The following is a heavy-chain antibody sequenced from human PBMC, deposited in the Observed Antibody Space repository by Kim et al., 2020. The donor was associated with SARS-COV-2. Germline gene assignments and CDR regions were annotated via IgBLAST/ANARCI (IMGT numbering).Heavy chain of an antibody. CDR3: AHTLGGNKYYYYGMDV. Sequence: SETLSLTCAVYGGSFSGYYWSWIRQPPGKGLEWIGEINHSGSTNYNPSLKSRVTISVDTSKNQFSLKLSSVTAADTAVYYCAHTLGGNKYYYYGMDVWGQGTTVTVSS. CDR1: GGSFSGYY. J-gene: IGHJ6*02. V-gene: IGHV4-34*01. CDR2: INHSGST. D-gene: IGHD2-15*01.